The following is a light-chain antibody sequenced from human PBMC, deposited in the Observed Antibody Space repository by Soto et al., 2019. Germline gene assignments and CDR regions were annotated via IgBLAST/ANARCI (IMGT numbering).Light chain of an antibody. CDR2: STS. CDR1: QSISKY. J-gene: IGKJ1*01. V-gene: IGKV1-17*01. Sequence: IQMTQSPSSLSASVGDRVTLTCRATQSISKYLNWYQQKPGKAPNLLIYSTSTLQSGVPSRFSGSGSGTEFTLTITSLQPDDFATYYCQQYNSYPWTFGQGTKVDIK. CDR3: QQYNSYPWT.